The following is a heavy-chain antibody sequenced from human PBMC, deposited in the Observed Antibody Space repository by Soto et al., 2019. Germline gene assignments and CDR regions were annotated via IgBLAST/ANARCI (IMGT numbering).Heavy chain of an antibody. CDR2: ISYDGSNK. CDR3: AKASGYCSGGSCYPNCFDP. D-gene: IGHD2-15*01. Sequence: GGSLRLSCAASGFTFSSYGMHWVRQAPGKGLEWVAVISYDGSNKYYADTVKGRFTISRDNSKNTLYLQMNSLRAEDTAVYYCAKASGYCSGGSCYPNCFDPWGQGTLVTVSS. J-gene: IGHJ5*02. V-gene: IGHV3-30*18. CDR1: GFTFSSYG.